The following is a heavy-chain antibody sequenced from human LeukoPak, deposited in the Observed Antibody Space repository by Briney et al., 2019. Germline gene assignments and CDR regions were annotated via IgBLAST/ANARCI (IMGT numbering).Heavy chain of an antibody. CDR1: GYTFTDYY. CDR3: ARGLWGSDFDS. D-gene: IGHD3-16*01. CDR2: IDPNNGDT. J-gene: IGHJ4*02. V-gene: IGHV1-2*02. Sequence: GASVKVSCKASGYTFTDYYVHWVRQAPGQGPEWMGRIDPNNGDTKYAQKFQGRVTLTSDTSISTAYIDLSRPTSDDTAVYYCARGLWGSDFDSWGQGTLVTVSS.